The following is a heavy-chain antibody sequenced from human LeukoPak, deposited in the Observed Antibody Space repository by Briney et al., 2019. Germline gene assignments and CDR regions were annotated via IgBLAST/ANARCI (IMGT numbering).Heavy chain of an antibody. Sequence: GGSLRLSCAASGFSFSRSWMIWVRQAPGKGLEWVGNINEVGSRKNYVNSVKGRFTISRDNANNLVYLQMNSLRVEDTAVYYCGRDRAYNTFDYWGQGILVTVSS. J-gene: IGHJ4*02. CDR2: INEVGSRK. CDR1: GFSFSRSW. V-gene: IGHV3-7*01. D-gene: IGHD1-1*01. CDR3: GRDRAYNTFDY.